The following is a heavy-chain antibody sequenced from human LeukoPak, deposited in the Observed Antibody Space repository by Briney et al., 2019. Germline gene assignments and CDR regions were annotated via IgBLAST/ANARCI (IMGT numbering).Heavy chain of an antibody. J-gene: IGHJ5*02. CDR1: GFTFSSYS. CDR3: AKGLRWFDP. V-gene: IGHV3-48*01. CDR2: ISSSSSTT. Sequence: GGSLRLSCAASGFTFSSYSMNWVRQAPGKGLEWVSYISSSSSTTYYADSVKGRFTISRDNSKNTLYLQMHTLRAEDTAVYYCAKGLRWFDPWGRGTRVTVSS.